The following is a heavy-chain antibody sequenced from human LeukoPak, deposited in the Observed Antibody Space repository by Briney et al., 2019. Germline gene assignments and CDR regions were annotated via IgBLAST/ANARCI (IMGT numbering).Heavy chain of an antibody. CDR1: GYTFTGYY. D-gene: IGHD2-2*01. V-gene: IGHV1-2*02. J-gene: IGHJ4*02. Sequence: ASVKVSCRASGYTFTGYYMHWVRQAPGQGLEWMGWINPNSGGTNYAQKFQGRVTMTRDTSISTAYMELSRLRSDDTAVYYCARGADLIVVVPAAILFLDYWGQGTLVTVSS. CDR3: ARGADLIVVVPAAILFLDY. CDR2: INPNSGGT.